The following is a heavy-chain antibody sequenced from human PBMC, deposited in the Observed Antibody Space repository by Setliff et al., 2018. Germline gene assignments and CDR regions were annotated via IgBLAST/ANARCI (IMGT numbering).Heavy chain of an antibody. CDR2: IKQDGSQK. D-gene: IGHD3-10*01. Sequence: GGSLSLSCAASGFTFGSYWMSWVRQAPGKGLEWVANIKQDGSQKYYVDSVKGRFTISRDSARNSLYLHMNSLRDEDTAVYFCARDKDHIRGFDYWGRGALVTVSS. CDR1: GFTFGSYW. CDR3: ARDKDHIRGFDY. J-gene: IGHJ4*02. V-gene: IGHV3-7*03.